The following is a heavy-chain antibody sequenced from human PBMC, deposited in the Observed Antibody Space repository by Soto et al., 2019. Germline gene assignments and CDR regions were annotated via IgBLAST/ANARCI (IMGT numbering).Heavy chain of an antibody. CDR2: ISWNSGSI. D-gene: IGHD3-10*01. CDR3: AKDTGSGSYDRTYYFDY. Sequence: EVQLVESGGGLVQPGRSLRLSCAASGFTFDDYAMHWVRQAPGKGLEWVSGISWNSGSIGYADSVKGRFTISRDNAKNSLYLQMNILRAEDTAMYYCAKDTGSGSYDRTYYFDYWGRGTLVTVSS. CDR1: GFTFDDYA. V-gene: IGHV3-9*01. J-gene: IGHJ4*02.